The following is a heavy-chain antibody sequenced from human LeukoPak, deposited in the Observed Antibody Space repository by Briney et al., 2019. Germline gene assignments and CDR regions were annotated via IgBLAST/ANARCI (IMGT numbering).Heavy chain of an antibody. J-gene: IGHJ4*02. Sequence: PGGSLRLSCAASGFTFSSYAMSWVRQAPGKGLEWVSAISRSGGSTYYADSVKGRFTISRDNSKNTLYLQMNSLRAEDTAVYYCAKIRVQQLGYFDYWGQGTLVTVSS. CDR3: AKIRVQQLGYFDY. V-gene: IGHV3-23*01. D-gene: IGHD6-13*01. CDR1: GFTFSSYA. CDR2: ISRSGGST.